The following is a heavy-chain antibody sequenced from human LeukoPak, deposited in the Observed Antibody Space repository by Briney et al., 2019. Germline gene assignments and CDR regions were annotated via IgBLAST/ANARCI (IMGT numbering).Heavy chain of an antibody. Sequence: SETLSLTCTVSGGSIRSSSYYWGWIRQPPGKGLEWIASIYYSGSTYYNPSLKSRVTISVDTSKNQFSLRLSSVTAADTAVYYCASNWGGDEYYFDYWGRGSLVTVSS. J-gene: IGHJ4*02. D-gene: IGHD7-27*01. CDR1: GGSIRSSSYY. CDR3: ASNWGGDEYYFDY. CDR2: IYYSGST. V-gene: IGHV4-39*01.